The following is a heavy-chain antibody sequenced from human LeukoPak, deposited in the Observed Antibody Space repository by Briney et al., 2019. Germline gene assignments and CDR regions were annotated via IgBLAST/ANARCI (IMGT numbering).Heavy chain of an antibody. CDR3: RVVPAAMSGS. J-gene: IGHJ5*02. V-gene: IGHV3-74*01. Sequence: GGSLRLSCAASGFTFDDYGMHWVRQAPGKGLEWVSRINSDGSSTSYADSVKGRFTISRDNSKNTLYLQMNSLRAEDTAVYYCRVVPAAMSGSWGQGTLVTVSS. D-gene: IGHD2-2*01. CDR2: INSDGSST. CDR1: GFTFDDYG.